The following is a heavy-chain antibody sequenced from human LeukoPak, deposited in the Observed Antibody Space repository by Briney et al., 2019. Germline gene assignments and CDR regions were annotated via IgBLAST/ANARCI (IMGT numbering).Heavy chain of an antibody. Sequence: PSETLSLTCTVSGGSISSGDYYWSWIRQPPGTGLEWIGYIYYSGSTYYNPSLKSRVTISVDTSKNQLSLKLSSVTAADTAVYYCARSDSLSYWYFDLWGRGTLVTVSS. CDR2: IYYSGST. CDR3: ARSDSLSYWYFDL. J-gene: IGHJ2*01. V-gene: IGHV4-30-4*01. CDR1: GGSISSGDYY.